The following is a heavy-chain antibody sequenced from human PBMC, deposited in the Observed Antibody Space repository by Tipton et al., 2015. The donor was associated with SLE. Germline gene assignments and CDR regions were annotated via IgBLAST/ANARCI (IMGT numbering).Heavy chain of an antibody. V-gene: IGHV4-34*01. Sequence: TLSLTCAVYGGSFSGYYLSWIRQPPGKELEWIGEIIHSGSTNYNPSLKSRVTISVDTSKNQFSLKLSSVTAADTAVYYCARGLWFGESYYYYGMDVWGQGTTFTVSS. CDR3: ARGLWFGESYYYYGMDV. J-gene: IGHJ6*02. D-gene: IGHD3-10*01. CDR1: GGSFSGYY. CDR2: IIHSGST.